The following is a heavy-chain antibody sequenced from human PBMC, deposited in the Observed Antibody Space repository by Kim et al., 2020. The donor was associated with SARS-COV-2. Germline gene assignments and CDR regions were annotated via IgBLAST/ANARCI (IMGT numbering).Heavy chain of an antibody. CDR2: IKQDGSEK. CDR1: GFTFSSYW. V-gene: IGHV3-7*03. D-gene: IGHD3-9*01. CDR3: ARAGGYFDWLSIYYYYYGMDV. Sequence: GGSLRLSCAASGFTFSSYWMSWVRQAPGKGLEWVANIKQDGSEKYYVDSVKGRFTISRDNAKNSLYLQMNSLRAEDTAVYYCARAGGYFDWLSIYYYYYGMDVWGQGTTVTVS. J-gene: IGHJ6*02.